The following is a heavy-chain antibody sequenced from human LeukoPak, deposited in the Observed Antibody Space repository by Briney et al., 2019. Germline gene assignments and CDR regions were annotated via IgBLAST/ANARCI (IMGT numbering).Heavy chain of an antibody. CDR3: ASVPPAAGLFDY. CDR1: GFSVSRKY. J-gene: IGHJ4*02. D-gene: IGHD6-13*01. Sequence: PGGSLRLSCAASGFSVSRKYLSWVRQAPGKGLEWVSIIYIGGGTDYADSVKGRFTVSRDNSKNTIYLQMNSLRAEDTAVYYCASVPPAAGLFDYWGQGTLATVSS. CDR2: IYIGGGT. V-gene: IGHV3-53*01.